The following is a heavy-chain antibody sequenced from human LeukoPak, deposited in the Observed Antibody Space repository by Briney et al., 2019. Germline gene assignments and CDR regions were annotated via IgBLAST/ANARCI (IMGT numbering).Heavy chain of an antibody. D-gene: IGHD6-19*01. J-gene: IGHJ4*02. CDR2: IYYSGST. Sequence: SETLSLTXIVSGGSISHYYWSWIRQPPGKGLEWIGYIYYSGSTKYNPSLKSRVTISVDTSKNQFSLKLSSVTTADTAVYYCARDSAVAGYLDYWGQGTLVTVSS. V-gene: IGHV4-59*01. CDR1: GGSISHYY. CDR3: ARDSAVAGYLDY.